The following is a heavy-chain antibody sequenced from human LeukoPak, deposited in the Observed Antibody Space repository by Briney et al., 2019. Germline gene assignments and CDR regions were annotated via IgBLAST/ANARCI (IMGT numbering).Heavy chain of an antibody. J-gene: IGHJ4*02. V-gene: IGHV3-30*02. CDR1: GFTFINFG. Sequence: GGSLRLSCAASGFTFINFGMHWVRQAPGKGLEWVAFIRYDGSKNYYADSVKGRFTISRDNSKNTLYLQMNSLRAEDTAVYYCARAFISFVVVTAFDYWGQGTLVTVSS. CDR2: IRYDGSKN. D-gene: IGHD2-21*02. CDR3: ARAFISFVVVTAFDY.